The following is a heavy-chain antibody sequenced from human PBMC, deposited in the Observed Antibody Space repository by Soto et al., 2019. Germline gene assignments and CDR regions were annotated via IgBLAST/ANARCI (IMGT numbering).Heavy chain of an antibody. J-gene: IGHJ3*02. D-gene: IGHD6-19*01. V-gene: IGHV1-18*01. CDR3: AIGIAVAGANDAFDI. Sequence: GSVKVSCKASGYTFTSYGISWVRQAPGQGLEWMGWISAYNGNTNYAQKLQGRVTMTTDTSTSTAYMELRSLRSDDTAVYYCAIGIAVAGANDAFDIWGQGSMVTVSS. CDR2: ISAYNGNT. CDR1: GYTFTSYG.